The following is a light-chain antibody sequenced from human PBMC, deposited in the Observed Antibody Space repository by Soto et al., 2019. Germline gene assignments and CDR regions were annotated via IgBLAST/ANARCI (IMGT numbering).Light chain of an antibody. CDR1: SSDVGYYNY. V-gene: IGLV2-14*03. CDR2: DVR. J-gene: IGLJ1*01. Sequence: QSALTQPASVSGSPGQSITISCTGTSSDVGYYNYVSWYQQHPGKAPKLMIYDVRNRPSGVSNRFSGSKSGNTASLTISGLQAEAEADYYCSSYTSSSTYVFGTGTKVTVL. CDR3: SSYTSSSTYV.